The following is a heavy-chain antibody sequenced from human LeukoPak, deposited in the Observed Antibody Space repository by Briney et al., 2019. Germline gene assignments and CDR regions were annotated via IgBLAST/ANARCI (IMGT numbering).Heavy chain of an antibody. D-gene: IGHD2-2*01. CDR2: ISSSGSTI. Sequence: QPGXXLRLSCAASGFTFSSYEMNWVRQAPGKGLEWVSYISSSGSTIYYADSVKCRFTISRENAKNSVYLQMNSLRAEDTAVYYCARDRPGYCSSTSCYLNWFDPWGQGTLVTVSS. J-gene: IGHJ5*02. CDR3: ARDRPGYCSSTSCYLNWFDP. V-gene: IGHV3-48*03. CDR1: GFTFSSYE.